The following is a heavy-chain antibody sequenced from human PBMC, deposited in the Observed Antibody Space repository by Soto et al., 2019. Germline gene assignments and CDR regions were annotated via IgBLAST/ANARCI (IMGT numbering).Heavy chain of an antibody. CDR1: GFTFSSYA. CDR3: AKVTWDCGSTSCYTLEYYFDY. D-gene: IGHD2-2*02. Sequence: GGSLRLSCAASGFTFSSYAMSWVRQAPGKGLEWVSAISGSGGSTYYADSVKGRFTISRDNSKNTLYLQMNSLRAEDTAVYYCAKVTWDCGSTSCYTLEYYFDYWGQGTLVTVSS. J-gene: IGHJ4*02. V-gene: IGHV3-23*01. CDR2: ISGSGGST.